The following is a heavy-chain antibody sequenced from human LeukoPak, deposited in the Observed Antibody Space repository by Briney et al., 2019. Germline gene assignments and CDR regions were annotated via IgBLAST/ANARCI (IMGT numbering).Heavy chain of an antibody. Sequence: GRSLRLSCAASGFTFSSYAMHWVRQAPGKGLEWVAVIPYDGSNKYYADSVKGRFTISRDNSKNTLYLQMNSLRAEDTAVYYCARDILKIAVAGRYYYYGMDVWGQGTTVTVSS. CDR3: ARDILKIAVAGRYYYYGMDV. CDR2: IPYDGSNK. V-gene: IGHV3-30*04. J-gene: IGHJ6*02. D-gene: IGHD6-19*01. CDR1: GFTFSSYA.